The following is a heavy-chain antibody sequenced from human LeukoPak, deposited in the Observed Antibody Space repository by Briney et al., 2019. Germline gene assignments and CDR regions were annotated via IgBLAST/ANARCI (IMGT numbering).Heavy chain of an antibody. CDR2: IFYNGNT. V-gene: IGHV4-31*03. CDR1: GGSISSGGYF. J-gene: IGHJ4*02. CDR3: ARGVPAAIDSYYFDY. Sequence: SETLSLTCTVSGGSISSGGYFWTWIRQRPGKGLEWIGYIFYNGNTSHNPSLKSRVTISVDTSKNQFSLKLSSVTAADTAVYYCARGVPAAIDSYYFDYWGQGTLVTVSS. D-gene: IGHD2-2*01.